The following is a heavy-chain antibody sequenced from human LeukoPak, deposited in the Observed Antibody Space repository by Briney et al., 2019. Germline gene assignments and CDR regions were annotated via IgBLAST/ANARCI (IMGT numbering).Heavy chain of an antibody. CDR1: GFTFSSYW. CDR2: IHQDGSEK. Sequence: GGSLRLSCAASGFTFSSYWMSWVRQAPGKGLEWVANIHQDGSEKYYVDSVKGRFTISRDNAKNSLYLQMNSLRAEDTAVYYCATVGHSSGWYGDGYWGQGTLVTVSS. CDR3: ATVGHSSGWYGDGY. D-gene: IGHD6-19*01. J-gene: IGHJ4*02. V-gene: IGHV3-7*01.